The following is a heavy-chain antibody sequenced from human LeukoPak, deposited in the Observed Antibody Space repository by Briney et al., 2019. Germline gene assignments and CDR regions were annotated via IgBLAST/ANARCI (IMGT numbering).Heavy chain of an antibody. CDR1: GYTFSSYV. CDR3: ARRASLEI. Sequence: ASVKVSCKASGYTFSSYVISLVRQAPGQGLEWMGWINAYNGNTKYVQKVQGRVTMTTDTSTSTAYMEVRSLRSDDTAVYYCARRASLEIWGQGTMVTVSS. J-gene: IGHJ3*02. D-gene: IGHD3-16*02. V-gene: IGHV1-18*01. CDR2: INAYNGNT.